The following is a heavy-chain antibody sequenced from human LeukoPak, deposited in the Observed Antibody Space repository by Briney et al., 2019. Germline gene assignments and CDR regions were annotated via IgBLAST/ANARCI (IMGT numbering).Heavy chain of an antibody. CDR1: GFTFSSYW. Sequence: GGSLRLSCAASGFTFSSYWMCWVRQAPGKGLEWVANIKQEGSEKYYVDSVKGRFTISRDNAKNSLYLQINSLRAEDTAVYYCARVGSGWSDYWGQGTLVTVSS. V-gene: IGHV3-7*01. CDR3: ARVGSGWSDY. J-gene: IGHJ4*02. CDR2: IKQEGSEK. D-gene: IGHD6-19*01.